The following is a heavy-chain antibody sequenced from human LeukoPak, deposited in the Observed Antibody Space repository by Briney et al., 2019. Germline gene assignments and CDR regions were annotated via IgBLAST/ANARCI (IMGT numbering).Heavy chain of an antibody. CDR2: IYHSGST. CDR1: GYSISSGYY. CDR3: ARVGIVATMRSDYYMDV. J-gene: IGHJ6*03. D-gene: IGHD5-12*01. V-gene: IGHV4-38-2*02. Sequence: SETLSLTCTVSGYSISSGYYWGWIRQPPGKGLEWIGSIYHSGSTYYNPSLKSRVTISVDTSKNQFSLKLSSVTAADTAVYYCARVGIVATMRSDYYMDVWGKGTTVTVSS.